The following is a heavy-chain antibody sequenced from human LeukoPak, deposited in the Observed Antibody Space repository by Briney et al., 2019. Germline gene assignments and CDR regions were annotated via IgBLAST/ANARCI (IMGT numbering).Heavy chain of an antibody. J-gene: IGHJ4*02. D-gene: IGHD2-2*01. CDR1: GFTFSSYA. CDR2: ISGSGGST. Sequence: GGSLRLSCAASGFTFSSYAMGWVRQAPGKGLEWVSAISGSGGSTYYADSVKGRFTISRDNSKNTLYLQMNSLRAEDTAVYYCASSSIVVVPAATEYYFDYWGQGTLVTVSS. V-gene: IGHV3-23*01. CDR3: ASSSIVVVPAATEYYFDY.